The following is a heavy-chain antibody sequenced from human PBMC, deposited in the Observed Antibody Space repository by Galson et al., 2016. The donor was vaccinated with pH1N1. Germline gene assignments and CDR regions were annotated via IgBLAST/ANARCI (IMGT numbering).Heavy chain of an antibody. CDR3: TKARVGNYYFDY. CDR2: ISTSSGTT. V-gene: IGHV3-23*01. Sequence: SLRLSCAASGFTFGDYAMRWVRQAPGKGLEYVSSISTSSGTTYYGDSVRGRFTTSRDNSKNTVYLQMNSLRAEDTAIYYCTKARVGNYYFDYWGQGSLVTVSS. D-gene: IGHD1-7*01. CDR1: GFTFGDYA. J-gene: IGHJ4*02.